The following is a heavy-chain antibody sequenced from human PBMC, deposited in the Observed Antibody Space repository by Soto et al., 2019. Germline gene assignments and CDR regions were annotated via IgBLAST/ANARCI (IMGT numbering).Heavy chain of an antibody. J-gene: IGHJ3*02. CDR3: AIGQQLERRDAFAI. CDR1: GYTFTSYG. CDR2: ISAYNGNT. D-gene: IGHD6-13*01. V-gene: IGHV1-18*01. Sequence: GASVTVSCKASGYTFTSYGISWVRQAPGQGLEWMGWISAYNGNTNYAQKLQGRVTMTTDTSTSTAYMELRSLRSDDTAVYYCAIGQQLERRDAFAIWGQGTMVTVSS.